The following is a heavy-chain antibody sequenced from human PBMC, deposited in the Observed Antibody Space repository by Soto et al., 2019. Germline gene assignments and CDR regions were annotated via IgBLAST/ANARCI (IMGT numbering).Heavy chain of an antibody. CDR1: GFTFSSYW. Sequence: PGGSLRLSCAASGFTFSSYWMHWVRQAPGKGLVWVSRINSDGSSTNYADSVKGRFTISRDNAKNTLYLQMNSLRAEDTAVYYCARDFSRRPGIAAAGSENWGQGTLVTVSS. CDR3: ARDFSRRPGIAAAGSEN. V-gene: IGHV3-74*01. J-gene: IGHJ4*02. D-gene: IGHD6-13*01. CDR2: INSDGSST.